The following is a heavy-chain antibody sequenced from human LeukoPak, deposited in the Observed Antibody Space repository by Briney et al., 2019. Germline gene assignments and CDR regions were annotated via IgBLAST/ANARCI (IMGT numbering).Heavy chain of an antibody. D-gene: IGHD6-19*01. CDR1: GFTFSSYS. CDR2: ISSRGTTK. J-gene: IGHJ4*02. V-gene: IGHV3-48*04. CDR3: ARDRGYTSGLFDH. Sequence: PGGSLRLSCAASGFTFSSYSMNWVRQAPGKGLEWVSYISSRGTTKYYEDSVKGRFTISRDNAQNSLSLQMNSLRAEDTAVYYCARDRGYTSGLFDHWGQGTLVTVSS.